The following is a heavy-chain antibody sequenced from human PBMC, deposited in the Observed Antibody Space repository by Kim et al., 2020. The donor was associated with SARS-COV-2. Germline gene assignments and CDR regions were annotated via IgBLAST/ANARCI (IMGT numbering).Heavy chain of an antibody. CDR3: AKDHCSSTSCQFDY. CDR1: GFTFSSYG. CDR2: ISYDGSNK. D-gene: IGHD2-2*01. Sequence: GGSLRLSCAASGFTFSSYGMHWVRQAPGKGLEWVAVISYDGSNKYYADSVKGRFTISRDNSKNTLYLQMNSLRAEDTAVYYCAKDHCSSTSCQFDYWGQGTLVTVSS. J-gene: IGHJ4*02. V-gene: IGHV3-30*18.